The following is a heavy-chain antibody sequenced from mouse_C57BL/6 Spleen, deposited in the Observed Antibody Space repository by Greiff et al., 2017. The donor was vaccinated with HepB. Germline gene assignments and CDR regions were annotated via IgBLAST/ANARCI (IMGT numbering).Heavy chain of an antibody. J-gene: IGHJ2*01. D-gene: IGHD3-2*02. V-gene: IGHV1-50*01. CDR1: GYTFTSYW. Sequence: QVHVKQSGAELVKPGASVKLSCKASGYTFTSYWMQWVKQRPGQGLEWIGEIDPSDSYTNYNHKFKGKATLTVDPSSSTAYMQLSSLTSEDSAVYYCARSGDSSGGGYWGQGTTLTVSS. CDR2: IDPSDSYT. CDR3: ARSGDSSGGGY.